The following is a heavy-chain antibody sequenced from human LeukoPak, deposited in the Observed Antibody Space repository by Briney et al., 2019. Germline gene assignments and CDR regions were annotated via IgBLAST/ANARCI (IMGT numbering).Heavy chain of an antibody. CDR1: GGTFSSYA. J-gene: IGHJ6*03. V-gene: IGHV1-69*13. CDR3: ARGVSYYYDTDYYYYYMDV. D-gene: IGHD3-9*01. CDR2: IIPIFGTA. Sequence: ASVKVSCKASGGTFSSYAISWVRQAPGQGLEWMGGIIPIFGTANYAQKFQGGVTITADESTSTAYMELSSLRSEDTAVYYCARGVSYYYDTDYYYYYMDVWGKGTTVTISS.